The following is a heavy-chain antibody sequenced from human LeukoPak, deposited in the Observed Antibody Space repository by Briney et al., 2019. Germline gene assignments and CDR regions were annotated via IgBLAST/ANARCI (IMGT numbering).Heavy chain of an antibody. J-gene: IGHJ4*02. CDR2: IKYDESEK. V-gene: IGHV3-7*04. CDR3: ARVTTNGYFEY. CDR1: GFTFSRFW. Sequence: GGSLRLSCEASGFTFSRFWMGWVRQAPGKGLEWVASIKYDESEKRHVDSVKGRFTVSRDNAKNSLYLQMNSLRAEDTAVYFCARVTTNGYFEYWGQGALVTVSS. D-gene: IGHD1-1*01.